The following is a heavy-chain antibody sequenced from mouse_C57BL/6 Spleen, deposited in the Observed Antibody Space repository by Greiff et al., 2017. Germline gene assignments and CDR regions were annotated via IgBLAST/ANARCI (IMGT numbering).Heavy chain of an antibody. CDR3: AREESYFDY. CDR2: IHPNSGSN. V-gene: IGHV1-64*01. Sequence: QVQLQQPGAELVKPGASVKLSCKASGYTFTSYWMHWVKQRPGQGLEWIGMIHPNSGSNNYNEKFKSKATLTVDKSSSTAYMQLSSLTSEDAAVYYCAREESYFDYWGQGTTLTVSS. J-gene: IGHJ2*01. CDR1: GYTFTSYW.